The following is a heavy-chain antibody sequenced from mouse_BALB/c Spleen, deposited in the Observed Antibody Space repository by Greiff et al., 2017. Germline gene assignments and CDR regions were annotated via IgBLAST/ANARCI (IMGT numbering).Heavy chain of an antibody. J-gene: IGHJ3*01. CDR2: IDPSDSYT. CDR1: GYTFTSYW. V-gene: IGHV1-69*02. Sequence: QVQLQQSGAELVKPGASVKLSCKASGYTFTSYWMHWVKQRPGQGLEWIGEIDPSDSYTNYNQKFKGKATLTVDKSSSTAYMQLSSLTSEDSAVYYCARIHYYGSSFFAYWGQGTLVTVSA. CDR3: ARIHYYGSSFFAY. D-gene: IGHD1-1*01.